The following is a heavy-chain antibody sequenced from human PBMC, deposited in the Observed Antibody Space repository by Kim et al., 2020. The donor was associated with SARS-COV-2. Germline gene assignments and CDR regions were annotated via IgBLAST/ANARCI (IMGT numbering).Heavy chain of an antibody. D-gene: IGHD3-10*01. J-gene: IGHJ5*02. V-gene: IGHV3-73*01. Sequence: GGSLRLSCAASGFTFSGSAMHWVRQASGKGLEWVGRIRSKANSYATAYAASVKGRFTISRDDSKNTAYLQMNSLKTEDTAVYYCTRHGAMVRGVITFDPWGQGTLVTVSS. CDR3: TRHGAMVRGVITFDP. CDR2: IRSKANSYAT. CDR1: GFTFSGSA.